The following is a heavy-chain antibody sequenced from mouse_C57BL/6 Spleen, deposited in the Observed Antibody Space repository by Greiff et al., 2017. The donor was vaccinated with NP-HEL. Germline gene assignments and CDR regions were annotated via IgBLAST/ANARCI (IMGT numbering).Heavy chain of an antibody. D-gene: IGHD2-4*01. J-gene: IGHJ4*01. V-gene: IGHV1-82*01. CDR2: IYPGDGDT. Sequence: SGPELVKPGASVKISCKASGYAFSSSWMNWVKQRPGKGLEWIGRIYPGDGDTNYNGKFKGKATLTADKSSSTAYMQLSSLTSEDSAVYFCARDDSGAMDYWGQGTSVTVSS. CDR3: ARDDSGAMDY. CDR1: GYAFSSSW.